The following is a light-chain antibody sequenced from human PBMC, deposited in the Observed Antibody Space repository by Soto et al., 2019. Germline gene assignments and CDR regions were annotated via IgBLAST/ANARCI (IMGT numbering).Light chain of an antibody. J-gene: IGKJ3*01. CDR1: QSVSSNY. CDR3: QQYGRSPFT. CDR2: GAS. V-gene: IGKV3-20*01. Sequence: EIVMTQSPGTLSLSPGETATLSCRASQSVSSNYVAWFHQKPGQAPRLLIYGASSRGTGVPDRFSASGSGTDFTLTISRLEPEDFAVYYCQQYGRSPFTFGPGTKVDIK.